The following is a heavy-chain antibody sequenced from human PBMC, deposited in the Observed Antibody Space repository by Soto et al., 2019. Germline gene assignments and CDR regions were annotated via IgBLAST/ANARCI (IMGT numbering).Heavy chain of an antibody. CDR3: AREGVAPYYYYGMDV. V-gene: IGHV1-2*02. CDR2: INPNSGGT. J-gene: IGHJ6*02. D-gene: IGHD5-12*01. CDR1: GYTFTGYY. Sequence: ASVKVSCKASGYTFTGYYMHWVQQAPGQGLEWMGWINPNSGGTNYAQTFQGRVTMTTDTSTSTVYMELRSLRSDDTAVYYCAREGVAPYYYYGMDVWGQGTPVTVSS.